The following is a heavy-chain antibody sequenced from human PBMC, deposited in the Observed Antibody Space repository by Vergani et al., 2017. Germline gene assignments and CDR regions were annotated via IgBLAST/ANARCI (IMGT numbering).Heavy chain of an antibody. Sequence: QVQLVQSGAEVKKPGASVKVSCKASGYTFTGYYMHWVRQAPGQGLEWMGRINPNSGGTNYAQKFQGRVTMTRDTSISTAYMELSRLRSDDTAVYYCARVGYCSGGSCDWGDYWGQGTLVTVSS. J-gene: IGHJ4*02. CDR2: INPNSGGT. V-gene: IGHV1-2*06. D-gene: IGHD2-15*01. CDR3: ARVGYCSGGSCDWGDY. CDR1: GYTFTGYY.